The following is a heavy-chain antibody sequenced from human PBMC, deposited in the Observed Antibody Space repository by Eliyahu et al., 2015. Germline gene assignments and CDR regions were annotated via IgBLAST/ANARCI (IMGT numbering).Heavy chain of an antibody. D-gene: IGHD4-11*01. V-gene: IGHV4-34*01. CDR3: ARGGSTLTTPSWTAEKIDN. Sequence: QVQLQQWGAGLLKPSETLSLTCAIYGGSFSTXXWTWIRQPPGKGLEWIGEINDNGGANYNPSLKSRVTISVDTSKNQFSLRLTSVTAADTAIYYCARGGSTLTTPSWTAEKIDNWGQGTLVTVSS. CDR1: GGSFSTXX. CDR2: INDNGGA. J-gene: IGHJ4*02.